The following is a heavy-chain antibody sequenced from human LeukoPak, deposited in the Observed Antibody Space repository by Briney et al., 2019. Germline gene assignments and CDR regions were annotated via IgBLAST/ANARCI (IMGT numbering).Heavy chain of an antibody. V-gene: IGHV3-7*01. J-gene: IGHJ6*02. CDR3: ARDKGLYYYGMDV. CDR2: IKQDGSEK. CDR1: GFTFSSYC. Sequence: GGSLRLSCAASGFTFSSYCMSWVRQAPGKGLEWVANIKQDGSEKYYVDSVKGRFTISRDNAKNSLYLQMNSLRAEDTAVYYCARDKGLYYYGMDVWGQGTTVTVSS.